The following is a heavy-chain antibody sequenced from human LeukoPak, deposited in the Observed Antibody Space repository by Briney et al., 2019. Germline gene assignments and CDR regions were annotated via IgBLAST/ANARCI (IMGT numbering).Heavy chain of an antibody. CDR2: ISSNTGGT. V-gene: IGHV1-2*02. CDR3: ARADPVSY. Sequence: ASVKVSCKTSGDTFTGSFILWMRHTPGQGLEWMGWISSNTGGTLFAQKFQGRLTMTRDTSISTAYMELSSLRSDDTAVYYCARADPVSYLGQGTQVTVSS. CDR1: GDTFTGSF. J-gene: IGHJ4*02.